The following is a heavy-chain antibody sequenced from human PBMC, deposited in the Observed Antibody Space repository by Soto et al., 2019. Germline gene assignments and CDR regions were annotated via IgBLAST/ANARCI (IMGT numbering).Heavy chain of an antibody. CDR3: TRIYCTTTSCFINGMDV. J-gene: IGHJ6*04. CDR2: ISHSGDT. V-gene: IGHV4-38-2*01. CDR1: GYVITNGYH. Sequence: SETLSLTCAVSGYVITNGYHWGWIRQPPGKELEWTGTISHSGDTYYNPSLKSRVTISIDTAKNHLSLILSSVTAADTATYYCTRIYCTTTSCFINGMDVWGKGTTVTVSS. D-gene: IGHD2-2*01.